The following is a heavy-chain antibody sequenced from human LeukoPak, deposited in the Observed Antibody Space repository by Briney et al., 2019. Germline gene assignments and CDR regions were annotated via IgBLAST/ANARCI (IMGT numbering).Heavy chain of an antibody. CDR3: AKLHSRAIIGWFDP. CDR2: VRGSGVST. Sequence: GGSLRLSCAASGFTFSSYAMSWVRQAPGKGLEWVSAVRGSGVSTYYADSVKGRFTISRDNSKNTLYLQMNSLRAEDTAVYYCAKLHSRAIIGWFDPWGQGTLVTVSS. J-gene: IGHJ5*02. CDR1: GFTFSSYA. V-gene: IGHV3-23*01. D-gene: IGHD3-22*01.